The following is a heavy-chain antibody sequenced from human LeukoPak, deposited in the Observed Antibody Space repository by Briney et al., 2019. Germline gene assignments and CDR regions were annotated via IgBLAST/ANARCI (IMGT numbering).Heavy chain of an antibody. CDR2: FHPEDGET. Sequence: PSAKLSSKVSGYTLTELSMHWVRQAPGKGLEWMGGFHPEDGETIYAQKFQDRVTMTDNTSTDTAYMELSSLRSEDTAVYYCAVYPLRVGELSMSLSDAFDIWGQGTMVTVSS. CDR1: GYTLTELS. D-gene: IGHD3-16*02. CDR3: AVYPLRVGELSMSLSDAFDI. J-gene: IGHJ3*02. V-gene: IGHV1-24*01.